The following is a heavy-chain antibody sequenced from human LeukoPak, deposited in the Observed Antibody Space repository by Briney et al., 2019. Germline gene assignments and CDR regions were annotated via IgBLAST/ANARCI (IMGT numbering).Heavy chain of an antibody. Sequence: ASVKVSCKASGYTFTSYGISWVRQAPGQGLEWMGWISAYNGNTHYAQKLQGRVTMTTDTSTSTAYMELRSLRSDDTAVYYCARDPGDYDSSGYYHRWGQGTLVTVSS. D-gene: IGHD3-22*01. CDR3: ARDPGDYDSSGYYHR. V-gene: IGHV1-18*01. CDR2: ISAYNGNT. J-gene: IGHJ5*02. CDR1: GYTFTSYG.